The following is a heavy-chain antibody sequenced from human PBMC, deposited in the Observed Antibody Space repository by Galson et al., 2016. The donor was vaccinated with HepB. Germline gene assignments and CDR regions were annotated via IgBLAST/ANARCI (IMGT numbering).Heavy chain of an antibody. CDR1: GFTFSNAW. V-gene: IGHV3-15*07. Sequence: SLRLSCAASGFTFSNAWMNWVRQAPGKGLEWVGRIKSKTDGGITDYAAPVKGRFTISRDDSKNTLYLQMKSLKTEDTAVYYCSANWNCDQSFDYWGQGTLVTVSS. J-gene: IGHJ4*02. CDR2: IKSKTDGGIT. D-gene: IGHD1-7*01. CDR3: SANWNCDQSFDY.